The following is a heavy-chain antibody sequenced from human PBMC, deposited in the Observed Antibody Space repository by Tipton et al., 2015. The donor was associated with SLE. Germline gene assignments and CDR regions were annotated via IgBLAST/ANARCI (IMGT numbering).Heavy chain of an antibody. CDR3: ARWRGYGPSFDY. CDR1: GVSISGSSYY. D-gene: IGHD5-18*01. V-gene: IGHV4-39*07. J-gene: IGHJ4*02. Sequence: TLSLTCTVSGVSISGSSYYWDWIRQPPGKGPEWIGRITNSGNTYYTPSFQSRVTMSVDTSKNQFSLKLSSVTAADTAVYYCARWRGYGPSFDYWGQGTLVTVSS. CDR2: ITNSGNT.